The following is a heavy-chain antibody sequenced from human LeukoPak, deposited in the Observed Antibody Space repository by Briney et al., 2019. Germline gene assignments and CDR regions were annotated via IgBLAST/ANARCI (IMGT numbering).Heavy chain of an antibody. CDR2: ISYDGSNK. V-gene: IGHV3-30*18. Sequence: PGRSLRLSCAASGFTFSSYGMHWVRQAPGKGLEWVAVISYDGSNKYYADSVKGRFTISRDNSKNTLYLQMNSLGAEDTAVYYCAKDGVVAALYYYYYMDVWGKGTTVTVSS. D-gene: IGHD2-15*01. J-gene: IGHJ6*03. CDR1: GFTFSSYG. CDR3: AKDGVVAALYYYYYMDV.